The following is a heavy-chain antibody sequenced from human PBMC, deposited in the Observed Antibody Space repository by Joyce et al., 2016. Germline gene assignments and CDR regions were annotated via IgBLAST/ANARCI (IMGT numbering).Heavy chain of an antibody. CDR1: GFSFRGSA. Sequence: EVQLVESGGDLVQPGGSVKLSCAASGFSFRGSAIHWVRQASGTGLEWIGRIRDEADSFATTYGGAVRGRFTISRDDSRSTAYLHMSGLKTDDTAIYYCMNGDYGYWGQGTLVTVSS. J-gene: IGHJ4*02. CDR3: MNGDYGY. D-gene: IGHD4-17*01. CDR2: IRDEADSFAT. V-gene: IGHV3-73*01.